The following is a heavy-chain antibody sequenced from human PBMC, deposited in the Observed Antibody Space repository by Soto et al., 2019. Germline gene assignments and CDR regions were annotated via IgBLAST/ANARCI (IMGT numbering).Heavy chain of an antibody. D-gene: IGHD1-26*01. Sequence: SETLSRTCTGSGGSISSYYWSWIRQPAGKGLEWIGRIYTSGSTNYNPSLKSRVTMSVDTSNNQFSLKLSSVPAADTAVYYCARDSGSYYRLELWDYWGQGTLVTVS. CDR1: GGSISSYY. CDR2: IYTSGST. V-gene: IGHV4-4*07. CDR3: ARDSGSYYRLELWDY. J-gene: IGHJ4*02.